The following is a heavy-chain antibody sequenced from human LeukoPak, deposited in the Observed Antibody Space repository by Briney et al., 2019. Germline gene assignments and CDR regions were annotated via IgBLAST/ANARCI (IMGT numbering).Heavy chain of an antibody. V-gene: IGHV4-38-2*02. D-gene: IGHD5-24*01. CDR1: GYSISSGYY. Sequence: PSETLSLTCTVSGYSISSGYYWGWIRQPPGKRLEWIGSIYPSGSTFYNPSLKSRVTISVDTSKNQFSLKLSSVTAADTAVYYCARQMATGTDPSENWFDPWGQGTLVTVSS. CDR3: ARQMATGTDPSENWFDP. CDR2: IYPSGST. J-gene: IGHJ5*02.